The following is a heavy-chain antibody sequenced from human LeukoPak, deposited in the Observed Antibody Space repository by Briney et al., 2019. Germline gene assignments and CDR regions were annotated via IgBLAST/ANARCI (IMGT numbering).Heavy chain of an antibody. CDR3: ARRLTYKYGSGTAWYFDY. Sequence: SETLSLTCTVSGDSISNYYWSWIRQPAGKGLEWIGRIYTSGSTNYNPSLKSRVTMSVDTSKEQVTLTLSSVTAADTAIYYCARRLTYKYGSGTAWYFDYWGQGSLVTVSS. CDR1: GDSISNYY. V-gene: IGHV4-4*07. CDR2: IYTSGST. D-gene: IGHD3-10*01. J-gene: IGHJ4*02.